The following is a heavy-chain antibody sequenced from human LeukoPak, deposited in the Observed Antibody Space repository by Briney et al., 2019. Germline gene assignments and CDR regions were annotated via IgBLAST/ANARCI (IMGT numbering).Heavy chain of an antibody. CDR2: IILIFGTA. CDR3: ATNYYDNYYFDY. Sequence: SVKVSCKASVGTFSSYAFSWVRKAPAPGLEWMGGIILIFGTANYAQKFQGRVTITTDESTSTAYMELSSLRSEDTAVYYCATNYYDNYYFDYWGQGTLVTVSS. D-gene: IGHD3-22*01. CDR1: VGTFSSYA. J-gene: IGHJ4*02. V-gene: IGHV1-69*05.